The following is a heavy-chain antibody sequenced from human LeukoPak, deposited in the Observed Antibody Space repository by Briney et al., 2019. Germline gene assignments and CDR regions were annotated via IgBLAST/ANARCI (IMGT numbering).Heavy chain of an antibody. CDR1: GFTFSSYA. D-gene: IGHD1-26*01. CDR2: ISGSGGST. J-gene: IGHJ4*02. CDR3: AKDHYGIVGATHFDY. Sequence: GGSLGLSCAASGFTFSSYAMSWVRQAPGKGLEWVSAISGSGGSTYYADSVKGRFTISRDNSKNTLYLQMNSLRAEDTAVYYCAKDHYGIVGATHFDYWGQGTLVTVSS. V-gene: IGHV3-23*01.